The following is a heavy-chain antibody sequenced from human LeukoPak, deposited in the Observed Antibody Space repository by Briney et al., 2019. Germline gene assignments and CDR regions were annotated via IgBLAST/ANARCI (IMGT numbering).Heavy chain of an antibody. V-gene: IGHV1-24*01. D-gene: IGHD3-10*01. CDR2: FDPEDGET. Sequence: ASVKVSCKVSGYTFTELSMHWVRQAPGKGLEWMGGFDPEDGETIYAQKFQGRVTMTEDTSTDTAYMELSSLRSEDTAVYYCATDRNTMVRGAIQQFDYWGQGTLVTVSS. J-gene: IGHJ4*02. CDR3: ATDRNTMVRGAIQQFDY. CDR1: GYTFTELS.